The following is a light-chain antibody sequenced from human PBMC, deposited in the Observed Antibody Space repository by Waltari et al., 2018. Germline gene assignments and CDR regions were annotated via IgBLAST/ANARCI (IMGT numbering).Light chain of an antibody. CDR2: DVY. V-gene: IGLV2-11*01. CDR1: NSDVGGYDF. Sequence: QSALTQPRSVSGSPGQSVTISRTGTNSDVGGYDFVSWYQQYPGKAPKLIIYDVYKRPPGVPDRFSGSKSGNTASLSISGLLNEDEADFYCCSYAGADSSVLFGGGTTLTVL. CDR3: CSYAGADSSVL. J-gene: IGLJ2*01.